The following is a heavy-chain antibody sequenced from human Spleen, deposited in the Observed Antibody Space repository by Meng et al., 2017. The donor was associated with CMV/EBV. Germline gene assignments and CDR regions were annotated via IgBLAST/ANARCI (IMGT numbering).Heavy chain of an antibody. CDR1: GFTFSSYE. CDR3: ARVLAVADTIDY. CDR2: ISSSGTTI. J-gene: IGHJ4*02. V-gene: IGHV3-48*03. D-gene: IGHD6-19*01. Sequence: GESLKISCAASGFTFSSYEMNWVRQAPGKGLEWVSYISSSGTTIYYADSVKGRFTVSRDNAKNSLYLQMNSLRAEDTAVYYCARVLAVADTIDYWGQGTLVTVSS.